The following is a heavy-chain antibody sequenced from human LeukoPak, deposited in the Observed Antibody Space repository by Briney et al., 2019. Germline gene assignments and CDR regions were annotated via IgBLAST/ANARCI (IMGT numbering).Heavy chain of an antibody. D-gene: IGHD5-18*01. CDR3: ARVEGLWRAPVLMSYAFDI. CDR1: GYTFTNYG. J-gene: IGHJ3*02. Sequence: GASVKVSCKASGYTFTNYGISWVRQAPGQGLEWMGWISAYNGNTKFAQNLQGRVTMTTDTSTRTAYMELRSLRSDDTAEYYCARVEGLWRAPVLMSYAFDIWGQGTMVTVSS. CDR2: ISAYNGNT. V-gene: IGHV1-18*01.